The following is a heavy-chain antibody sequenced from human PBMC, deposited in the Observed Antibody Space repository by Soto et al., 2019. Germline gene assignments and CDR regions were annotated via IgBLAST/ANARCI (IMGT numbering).Heavy chain of an antibody. Sequence: QVQLVQSGAEVKKPGASVKVSCKASGYTFTNFYIHWVRQAPGHGLEWMGIINPKGGSTRSAQRFRGRLTVTRVTSTSTVYMELSGLRSEDTAVYFCAREFPRGAYNSTIDFEHWGQGTLVTVSS. CDR1: GYTFTNFY. CDR3: AREFPRGAYNSTIDFEH. D-gene: IGHD1-1*01. CDR2: INPKGGST. V-gene: IGHV1-46*03. J-gene: IGHJ1*01.